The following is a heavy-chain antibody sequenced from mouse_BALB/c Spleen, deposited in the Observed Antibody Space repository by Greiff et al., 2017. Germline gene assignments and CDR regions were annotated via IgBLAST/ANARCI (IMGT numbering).Heavy chain of an antibody. CDR3: ARAIYSDFDY. V-gene: IGHV5-6-5*01. Sequence: EVMLVESGGGLVKPGGSLKLSCAASGFTFSSYAMSWVRQTPEKRLEWVASISSGGSTYYPDSVKGRFTISRDNARNILYLQMSSLRSEDTAMYYCARAIYSDFDYWGQGTTLTVSS. D-gene: IGHD2-1*01. CDR1: GFTFSSYA. J-gene: IGHJ2*01. CDR2: ISSGGST.